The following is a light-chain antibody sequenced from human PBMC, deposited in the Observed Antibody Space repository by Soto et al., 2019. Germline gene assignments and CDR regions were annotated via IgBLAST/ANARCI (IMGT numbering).Light chain of an antibody. CDR3: QQSYTTTIT. CDR1: QSISRH. V-gene: IGKV1-39*01. CDR2: VAS. Sequence: IITCRSSQSISRHLNWYQQKPGKAPNLLVYVASSLQRGVPSRLTGSGSGTDFTLTISSLQPEYFATYFCQQSYTTTITVGQGTRLEI. J-gene: IGKJ5*01.